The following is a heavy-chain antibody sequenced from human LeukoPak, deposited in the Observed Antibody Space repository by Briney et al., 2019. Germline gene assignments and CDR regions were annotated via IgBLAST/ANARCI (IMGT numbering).Heavy chain of an antibody. Sequence: GGSLRLSCAASGFTLSSFAMTWVRQAPGKGLEWVSGISGRGDSTYYADSVKGQFTISRDNSKNTLYLQMSSLRADDTAVYFCAKAPCSGGSCYFSDWGQGTLVTASS. CDR2: ISGRGDST. D-gene: IGHD2-15*01. J-gene: IGHJ4*02. CDR1: GFTLSSFA. CDR3: AKAPCSGGSCYFSD. V-gene: IGHV3-23*01.